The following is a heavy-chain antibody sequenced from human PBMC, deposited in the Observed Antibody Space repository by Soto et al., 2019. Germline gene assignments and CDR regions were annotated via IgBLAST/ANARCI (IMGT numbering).Heavy chain of an antibody. J-gene: IGHJ6*02. CDR1: GGSISSGGYY. CDR2: IYYSGST. Sequence: TSETLSLTCTVSGGSISSGGYYWSWIRQHPGKGLEWIGYIYYSGSTYYNPSLKSRVTISVDTSKNQFSLKLSSVTAADTAVYYCASGMNPAYYGMDVWGQGTSVTVS. D-gene: IGHD1-20*01. CDR3: ASGMNPAYYGMDV. V-gene: IGHV4-31*03.